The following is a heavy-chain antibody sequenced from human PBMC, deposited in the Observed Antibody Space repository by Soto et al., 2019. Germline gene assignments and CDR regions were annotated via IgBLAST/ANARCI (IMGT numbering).Heavy chain of an antibody. CDR1: GYTFTSYY. CDR2: INPSGGST. J-gene: IGHJ6*02. V-gene: IGHV1-46*01. D-gene: IGHD3-22*01. Sequence: GASVKVSCKASGYTFTSYYMHWVRRAPGQGLEWMGIINPSGGSTSYAQKFQGRVTMTRDTSTSTVYMELNGLRAEDTAVYYCAKSDYYDSSGLRYYYGMDVWGQGTTVTVS. CDR3: AKSDYYDSSGLRYYYGMDV.